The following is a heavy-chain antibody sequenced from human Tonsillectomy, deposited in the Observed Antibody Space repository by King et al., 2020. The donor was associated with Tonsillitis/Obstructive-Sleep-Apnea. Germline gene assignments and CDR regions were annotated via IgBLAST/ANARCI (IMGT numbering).Heavy chain of an antibody. CDR2: IRGKAYGGKT. Sequence: VQLVESGGGLVQPGRSLRLSCTVSGFTFGDYAMNWVRQAPGKGLEWVGFIRGKAYGGKTEYAASVKGRFTISRDDSKNIAYLQMNSLKSEDTAVYYCTRDPSGSSFDSWGQGTLVTVSS. D-gene: IGHD1-26*01. CDR3: TRDPSGSSFDS. CDR1: GFTFGDYA. J-gene: IGHJ4*02. V-gene: IGHV3-49*04.